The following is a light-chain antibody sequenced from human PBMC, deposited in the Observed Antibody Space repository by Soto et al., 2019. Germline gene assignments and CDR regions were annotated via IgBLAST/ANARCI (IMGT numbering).Light chain of an antibody. J-gene: IGKJ2*03. CDR3: QHLRTYPFS. CDR1: QDISTS. V-gene: IGKV1-9*01. Sequence: DIQSTQSPSFLSASVGDRVTVSCRASQDISTSLAWFQQKAGKVPQLLVYPASTLQDGVPSRFSGSGSGTYFTLTINNLQAEDFATYYCQHLRTYPFSFGQGTKLDI. CDR2: PAS.